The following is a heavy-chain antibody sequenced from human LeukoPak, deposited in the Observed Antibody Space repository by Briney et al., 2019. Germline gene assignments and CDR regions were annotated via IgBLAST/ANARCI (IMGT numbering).Heavy chain of an antibody. J-gene: IGHJ6*03. CDR1: GGSVSSDYY. Sequence: SETLSLTCTVSGGSVSSDYYWSWIRQPPGKGLEWIGFISYSGSTYYNPSLKSRVTISVDTSKNQFSLKLTSVTAADTAVYYCARNSHYYYYMDAWGIGTTVTVSS. D-gene: IGHD4-23*01. CDR3: ARNSHYYYYMDA. V-gene: IGHV4-30-4*08. CDR2: ISYSGST.